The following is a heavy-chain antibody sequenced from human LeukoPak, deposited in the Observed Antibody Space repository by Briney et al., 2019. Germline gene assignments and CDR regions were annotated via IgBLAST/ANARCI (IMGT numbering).Heavy chain of an antibody. Sequence: SETLSLTCTVSRGSVKTYSWSWVRQPPGKGLEWIGYVSYSGAANYNPSLKSRVTISVDTSKNQFSLTLSSVTAADAAVYYCARAGDYYVSGSYLGYWGQGTLVTVSS. CDR3: ARAGDYYVSGSYLGY. V-gene: IGHV4-59*02. J-gene: IGHJ4*02. CDR1: RGSVKTYS. CDR2: VSYSGAA. D-gene: IGHD3-10*01.